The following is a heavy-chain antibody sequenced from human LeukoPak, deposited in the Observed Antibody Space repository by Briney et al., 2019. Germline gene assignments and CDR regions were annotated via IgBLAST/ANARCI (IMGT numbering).Heavy chain of an antibody. D-gene: IGHD3-22*01. V-gene: IGHV1-8*01. CDR2: MNPNSGNT. Sequence: ASVKVSCKASGYTFTSYDINWVRQATGQGLEWMGWMNPNSGNTGYAQKFQGRVTMTRNTSISTAYMELSSLRSEDTAVYYCARGGNYYDSSGYYPGYYYYYGMDVWGQGTTVTVSS. J-gene: IGHJ6*02. CDR1: GYTFTSYD. CDR3: ARGGNYYDSSGYYPGYYYYYGMDV.